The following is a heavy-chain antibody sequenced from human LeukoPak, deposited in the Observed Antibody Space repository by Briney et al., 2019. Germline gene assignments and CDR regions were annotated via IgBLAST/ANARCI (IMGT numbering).Heavy chain of an antibody. CDR1: GFTFSRYS. CDR3: ARLGGAYVSGFYFDS. V-gene: IGHV3-21*01. CDR2: ASSSSSFV. D-gene: IGHD3-10*01. Sequence: GGSLRLSCAASGFTFSRYSMNWVRQAPGQGLEWVASASSSSSFVSYVDSVKGRFTISRDNAGNSLYLHMSRLRAEDTAVYYCARLGGAYVSGFYFDSWGQGTLVTVSS. J-gene: IGHJ4*02.